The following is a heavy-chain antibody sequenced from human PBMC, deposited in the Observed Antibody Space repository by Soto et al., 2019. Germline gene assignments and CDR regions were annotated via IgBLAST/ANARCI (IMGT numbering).Heavy chain of an antibody. CDR1: GGSISSSSYY. V-gene: IGHV4-39*01. J-gene: IGHJ4*02. CDR2: IYYSGST. CDR3: ARLNIVVVPAAPIY. Sequence: SETLSLTCTVSGGSISSSSYYWGWIRQPPGKGLEWIGSIYYSGSTYYNPSLKSRVTISVDTSKNQFSLKLSSVTAADTAVYCCARLNIVVVPAAPIYWGQGTLVTVSS. D-gene: IGHD2-2*01.